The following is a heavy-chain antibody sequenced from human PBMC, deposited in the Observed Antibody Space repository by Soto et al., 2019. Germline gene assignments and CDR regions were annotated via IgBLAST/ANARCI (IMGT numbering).Heavy chain of an antibody. CDR1: GYTFTSYG. CDR3: AFGELLYDTNPPDY. J-gene: IGHJ4*02. D-gene: IGHD3-10*01. CDR2: ISAYNGNT. V-gene: IGHV1-18*01. Sequence: ASVKLSCKASGYTFTSYGISWVRQAPGQGLEWMGWISAYNGNTNYAQKLQGRVTMTTDTSTSTAYMELRSLRSDDTAVYYCAFGELLYDTNPPDYWGQGTLVTVSS.